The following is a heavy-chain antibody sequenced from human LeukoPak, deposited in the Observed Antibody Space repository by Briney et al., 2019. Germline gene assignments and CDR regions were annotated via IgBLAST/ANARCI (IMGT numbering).Heavy chain of an antibody. Sequence: GASVTVSCKASGYTFTGYYMHWVRQAPGQGLEWMGWINPNSGGTNYAQKFQGRVTMTRDTSISTAYMELSRLRSDDTAVYYCARDRPPYDSSGYPSDYWGQGTLVTVSS. CDR3: ARDRPPYDSSGYPSDY. CDR2: INPNSGGT. D-gene: IGHD3-22*01. V-gene: IGHV1-2*02. J-gene: IGHJ4*02. CDR1: GYTFTGYY.